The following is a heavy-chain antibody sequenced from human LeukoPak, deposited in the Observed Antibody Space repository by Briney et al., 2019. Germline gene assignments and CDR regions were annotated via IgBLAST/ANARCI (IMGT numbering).Heavy chain of an antibody. CDR1: GGSISSYY. V-gene: IGHV4-4*07. CDR2: IYTSGST. Sequence: SETLSLTCTVSGGSISSYYWSWIRQPAGKGLEWIGRIYTSGSTNYNPSLKSRVTMSVDPSKNQFSLKLSSVTAADTAVYYCARGGTYYYDSSGSPHAFDIWGQGTMVTVSS. D-gene: IGHD3-22*01. J-gene: IGHJ3*02. CDR3: ARGGTYYYDSSGSPHAFDI.